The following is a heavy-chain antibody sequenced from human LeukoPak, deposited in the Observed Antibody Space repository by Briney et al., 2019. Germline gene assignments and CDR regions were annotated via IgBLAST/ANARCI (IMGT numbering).Heavy chain of an antibody. J-gene: IGHJ6*03. CDR2: ISSSGSTI. CDR3: ARYGSGSYYRVYYYYMDV. V-gene: IGHV3-48*03. CDR1: GFTFSNN. D-gene: IGHD3-10*01. Sequence: GGSLRLSCAASGFTFSNNMNWVRQAPGKGLEWVSYISSSGSTIYYSDSVKGRFTISRDNAKNSLYLQMNSLRAEDAAVYYCARYGSGSYYRVYYYYMDVWGKGTTVTISS.